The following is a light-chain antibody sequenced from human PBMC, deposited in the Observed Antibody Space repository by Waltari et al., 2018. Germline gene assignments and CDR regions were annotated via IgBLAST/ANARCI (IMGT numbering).Light chain of an antibody. CDR3: LLSYSGARV. CDR1: TGAVTSGHY. Sequence: QAVVTQEPSLTVSPGGTVTLNCGSSTGAVTSGHYPYWFQQKPGQAPRTLIYDTTNKPSWTPARFSASLLGGKAALTLSAAQPDDEADYYCLLSYSGARVFGGGTKLTVL. CDR2: DTT. J-gene: IGLJ2*01. V-gene: IGLV7-46*01.